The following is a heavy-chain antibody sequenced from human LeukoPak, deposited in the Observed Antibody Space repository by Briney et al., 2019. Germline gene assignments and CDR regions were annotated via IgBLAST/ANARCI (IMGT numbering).Heavy chain of an antibody. D-gene: IGHD4-23*01. CDR2: ISSDGRTT. V-gene: IGHV3-74*01. CDR1: GFTFTNYW. Sequence: GGSLRLSCAASGFTFTNYWMHWVRQAPGKGLVWVSRISSDGRTTNYADFVKGRFTISRDNAKNTVYLQMNSLRAEDTAVYYCAKDQDGGNSPYYYYYMDVWGKGTTVTVSS. J-gene: IGHJ6*03. CDR3: AKDQDGGNSPYYYYYMDV.